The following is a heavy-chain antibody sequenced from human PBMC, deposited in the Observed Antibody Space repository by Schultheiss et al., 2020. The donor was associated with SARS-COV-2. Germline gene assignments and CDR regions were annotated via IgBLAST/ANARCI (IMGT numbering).Heavy chain of an antibody. J-gene: IGHJ4*02. CDR1: GFTVSSNY. CDR3: ARERGKYGFDY. CDR2: IYSGGNT. Sequence: GGSLRLSCAASGFTVSSNYMSWVRQAPGKGLEWVSVIYSGGNTYYADSVKGRFTISRDNSKNTLYLQMNSLRAEDTAVYYCARERGKYGFDYWGQGTLVTVSS. V-gene: IGHV3-53*01. D-gene: IGHD3-16*01.